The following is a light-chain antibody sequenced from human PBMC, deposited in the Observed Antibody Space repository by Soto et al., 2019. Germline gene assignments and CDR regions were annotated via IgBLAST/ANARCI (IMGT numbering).Light chain of an antibody. Sequence: QSVLTQPPSVSGDPGQRVTISCTGSSSNIGAGYDVHWYQQLPGTAPKLLIYGNSNRPSGVPDRFSGSKSGTSASLAITGLQAEDEADYCCQSYDSSLSGYVVFGGGTQLTVL. CDR2: GNS. J-gene: IGLJ2*01. CDR3: QSYDSSLSGYVV. V-gene: IGLV1-40*01. CDR1: SSNIGAGYD.